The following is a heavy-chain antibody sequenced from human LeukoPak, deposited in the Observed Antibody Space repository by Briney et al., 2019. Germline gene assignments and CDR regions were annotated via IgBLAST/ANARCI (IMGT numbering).Heavy chain of an antibody. D-gene: IGHD6-13*01. CDR1: GFTFSSYA. Sequence: GGSLRLSCAASGFTFSSYAMHWVRQAPGKGLEWVAVISYDGSNKYYADSVKGRFTISRDNSKNTLYLQMNSLRAEDMAVYYCARVRYSSSWYGGGYYFDYWGQGTLVTVSS. CDR2: ISYDGSNK. V-gene: IGHV3-30*04. CDR3: ARVRYSSSWYGGGYYFDY. J-gene: IGHJ4*02.